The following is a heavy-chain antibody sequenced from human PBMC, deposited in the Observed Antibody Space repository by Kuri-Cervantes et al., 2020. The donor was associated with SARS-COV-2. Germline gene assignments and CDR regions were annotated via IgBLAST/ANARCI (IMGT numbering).Heavy chain of an antibody. CDR2: IYYGGST. J-gene: IGHJ4*02. V-gene: IGHV4-59*12. D-gene: IGHD6-13*01. CDR1: GGSISSYY. Sequence: GSLRLSCTVSGGSISSYYWSWIRQPPGKGLEWIGYIYYGGSTNYNPSLKSRVTISVDTSKNQFSLKLSSVTAADTAVYYCARDGSSRDYWGQGTLVTVSS. CDR3: ARDGSSRDY.